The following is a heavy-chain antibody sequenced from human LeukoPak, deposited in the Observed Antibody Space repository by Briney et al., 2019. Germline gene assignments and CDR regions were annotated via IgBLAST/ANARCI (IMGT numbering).Heavy chain of an antibody. CDR3: AKAAFSRTSYFDY. J-gene: IGHJ4*02. V-gene: IGHV3-23*01. CDR1: GFTFSTYT. CDR2: ISGSGGNT. Sequence: PGGSLRLSCAASGFTFSTYTMSWVRQAPGKGLEWVSAISGSGGNTYYADSVKGRFTISRDSSKNTLYLQKDSLRADDTAVYYCAKAAFSRTSYFDYWGQGTLVTASS. D-gene: IGHD3-3*02.